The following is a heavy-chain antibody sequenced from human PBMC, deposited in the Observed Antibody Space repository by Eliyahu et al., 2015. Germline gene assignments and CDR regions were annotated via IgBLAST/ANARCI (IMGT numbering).Heavy chain of an antibody. CDR2: ISPTDSDT. V-gene: IGHV5-51*01. CDR3: ARHDYFNSRRFDP. J-gene: IGHJ5*02. D-gene: IGHD2/OR15-2a*01. Sequence: EVQLVQSGAEVKKPGESLKIXCKGSEDIFTNYWIAWVRQMPGKGLEYMGIISPTDSDTRYSPSFQGQVTISADKSINTAYLQWTSLRASDTAMYYCARHDYFNSRRFDPWGQGTLVTVSS. CDR1: EDIFTNYW.